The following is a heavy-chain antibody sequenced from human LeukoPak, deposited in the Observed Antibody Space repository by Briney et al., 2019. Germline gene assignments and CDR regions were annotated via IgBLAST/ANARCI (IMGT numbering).Heavy chain of an antibody. CDR2: IYPGDSDS. CDR3: ARGSMRQFDY. V-gene: IGHV5-51*01. Sequence: GESLKISCKGSGYNFTTYRIGWVRQMPGKGLEWMGIIYPGDSDSRYSPSFQGQVTISVDKSITTAYLQWSSLKASDTAMYYCARGSMRQFDYWSQGALVTVSS. J-gene: IGHJ4*02. CDR1: GYNFTTYR.